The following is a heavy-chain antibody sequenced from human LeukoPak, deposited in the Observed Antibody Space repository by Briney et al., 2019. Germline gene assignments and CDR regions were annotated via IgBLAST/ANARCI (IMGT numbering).Heavy chain of an antibody. CDR3: AAIAVAGYYYFDY. CDR2: ISGSGDST. D-gene: IGHD6-19*01. J-gene: IGHJ4*02. V-gene: IGHV3-23*01. Sequence: PGGSLRLSCAASGFTFSSYAMSWVRQAPGKGLEWVSAISGSGDSTYYADSVKGRFTNSRDNSKNTLYLQMNSLRAEDTAVYYCAAIAVAGYYYFDYWGQGTLVTVSS. CDR1: GFTFSSYA.